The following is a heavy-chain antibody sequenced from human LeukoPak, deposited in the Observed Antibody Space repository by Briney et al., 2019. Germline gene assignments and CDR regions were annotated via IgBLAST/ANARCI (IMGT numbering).Heavy chain of an antibody. V-gene: IGHV4-34*01. CDR3: ARGLIKRHRGEVPAAMGGMDV. J-gene: IGHJ6*02. D-gene: IGHD2-2*01. CDR1: GGSFSGYY. CDR2: INHSGST. Sequence: PSETLSLTCAVYGGSFSGYYWSWIRQPPGKGLEWIGEINHSGSTNYNPSLKSRVTISVDTSKNQFSLKLSSVTAADTAVYYCARGLIKRHRGEVPAAMGGMDVWGQGTTVTVSS.